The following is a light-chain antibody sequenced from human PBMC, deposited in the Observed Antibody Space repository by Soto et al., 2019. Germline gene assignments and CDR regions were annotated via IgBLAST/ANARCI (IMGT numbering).Light chain of an antibody. J-gene: IGLJ3*02. Sequence: QSVLTQPASVSGSPGQSITISCTGTSSDVGSYDLVSWYQHHPAKAPKLILYEGTKRPSGVSNRFSGSKSGNTASLTISGLQAEDEADYHCCSYAGSSTFWVFGGGTQLTVL. CDR1: SSDVGSYDL. V-gene: IGLV2-23*01. CDR3: CSYAGSSTFWV. CDR2: EGT.